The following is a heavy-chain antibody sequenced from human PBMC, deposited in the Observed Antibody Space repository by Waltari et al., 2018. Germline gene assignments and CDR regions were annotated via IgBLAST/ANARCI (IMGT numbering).Heavy chain of an antibody. CDR1: GFPLRSYG. CDR3: ARVAVPYCGVDCYYTY. V-gene: IGHV3-30-3*01. Sequence: QVQLVESGGGVVQPGRSLRLSCAASGFPLRSYGMDWVRQAPGKGLEWVAVISYDGNYKYYADSVKGRFTVSRDNSKNTLYLQINSLMPEDTAIYYCARVAVPYCGVDCYYTYWGQGTLVTVSS. J-gene: IGHJ4*02. D-gene: IGHD2-21*01. CDR2: ISYDGNYK.